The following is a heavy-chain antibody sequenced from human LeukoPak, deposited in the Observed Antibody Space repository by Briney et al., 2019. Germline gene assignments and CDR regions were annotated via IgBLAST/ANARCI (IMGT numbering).Heavy chain of an antibody. CDR3: AKAAGTYYYYYMDV. CDR1: GFTFSSYG. J-gene: IGHJ6*03. CDR2: IWYDGSNK. Sequence: PGRSLRLSCAASGFTFSSYGMHWVRQAPGKGLEWVAVIWYDGSNKYYADSVKGRFTISRDNSKNTLYLQMNSLRAEDTAVYYCAKAAGTYYYYYMDVWGKGTTVTVSS. V-gene: IGHV3-33*06. D-gene: IGHD6-13*01.